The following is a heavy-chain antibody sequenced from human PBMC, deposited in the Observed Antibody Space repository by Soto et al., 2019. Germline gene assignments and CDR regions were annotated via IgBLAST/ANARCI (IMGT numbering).Heavy chain of an antibody. D-gene: IGHD3-16*01. CDR2: ISSYGSET. CDR1: GFTFSRSV. V-gene: IGHV3-74*01. CDR3: ASNYAYADGYYWYGIDV. J-gene: IGHJ6*01. Sequence: WWSLTLSCAASGFTFSRSVIHWVCQAQGKGLVWVSRISSYGSETHYADSVKGRFTISRDNAKNTLYLQMKSLRADDTAVYYCASNYAYADGYYWYGIDVCGQGITVTV.